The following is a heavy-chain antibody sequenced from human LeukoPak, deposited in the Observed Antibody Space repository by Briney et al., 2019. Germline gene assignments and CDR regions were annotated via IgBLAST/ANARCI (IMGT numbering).Heavy chain of an antibody. J-gene: IGHJ4*02. CDR2: IYYSGST. V-gene: IGHV4-39*01. D-gene: IGHD3-22*01. CDR1: GGSISSSSYY. Sequence: SETLSLTCTVSGGSISSSSYYWGWIRQPPGKGLEWIGSIYYSGSTYYNPSLKSRVTISVDTSKNQFSLKLSSVTAADTAVYYCARPHYDSSGYYGYWGQGTLVTVSS. CDR3: ARPHYDSSGYYGY.